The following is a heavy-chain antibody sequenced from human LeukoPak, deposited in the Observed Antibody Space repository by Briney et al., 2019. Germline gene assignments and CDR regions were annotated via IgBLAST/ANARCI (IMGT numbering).Heavy chain of an antibody. CDR3: ARASCGGGTCYDSRGWFDP. D-gene: IGHD2-15*01. Sequence: KSSETLSLTCTVSGGSISSYYWSWIRQPPGKGLEWIGYIYYSGSTNYNPSLKSRVTISVDTSKNQFSLKLGSVTAADTAVYYCARASCGGGTCYDSRGWFDPWGQGTLVTVSS. CDR1: GGSISSYY. J-gene: IGHJ5*02. CDR2: IYYSGST. V-gene: IGHV4-59*08.